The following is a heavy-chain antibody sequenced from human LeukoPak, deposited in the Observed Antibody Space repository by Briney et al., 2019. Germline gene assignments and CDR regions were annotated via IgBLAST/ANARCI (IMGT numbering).Heavy chain of an antibody. J-gene: IGHJ1*01. CDR3: AGSTVTRLAEYFQH. Sequence: SVKVSCKASGGTFSSYAISWVRQAPGQGLEWMGGIIPIFGTADYAQKFQGRVTITADESTSTAYMELSSLRSEDTAVYYCAGSTVTRLAEYFQHWGQGTLVTVSS. V-gene: IGHV1-69*01. CDR1: GGTFSSYA. CDR2: IIPIFGTA. D-gene: IGHD4-17*01.